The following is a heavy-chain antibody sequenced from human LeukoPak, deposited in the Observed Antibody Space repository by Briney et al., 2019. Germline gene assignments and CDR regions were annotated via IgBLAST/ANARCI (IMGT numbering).Heavy chain of an antibody. CDR2: IFRSGHT. J-gene: IGHJ5*02. D-gene: IGHD3-16*01. CDR1: GGSISVFY. CDR3: ARSVFGNPWFDP. V-gene: IGHV4-59*01. Sequence: SETLSLTCTVPGGSISVFYWSWLRQPPGKGLEWIGYIFRSGHTSYNPTLKSRVSISIDSSKDQFSLNLSSLTAADTAVYYCARSVFGNPWFDPWGQGTLVTVSS.